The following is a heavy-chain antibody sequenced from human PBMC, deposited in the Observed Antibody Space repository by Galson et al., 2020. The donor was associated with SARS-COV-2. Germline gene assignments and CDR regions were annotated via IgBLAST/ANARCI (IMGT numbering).Heavy chain of an antibody. D-gene: IGHD2-8*01. CDR2: IYYSGST. CDR1: GGSISSTSYY. CDR3: ARMVFGVYAPYALYGMDV. J-gene: IGHJ6*02. Sequence: SATLSLTCTVSGGSISSTSYYWGWIRQPPGKGLEWIGTIYYSGSTYYNPSLKSRVTISVDTSKNQFSLKLISVTAADTAVYYCARMVFGVYAPYALYGMDVWGQGTTVTGSS. V-gene: IGHV4-39*01.